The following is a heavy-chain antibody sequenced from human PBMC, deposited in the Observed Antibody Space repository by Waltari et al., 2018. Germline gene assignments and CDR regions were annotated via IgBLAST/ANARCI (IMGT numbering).Heavy chain of an antibody. J-gene: IGHJ3*01. D-gene: IGHD5-12*01. Sequence: GWCRQPPGQGFECIGTSSYNGATYTSPSLESRLTMSRDTSKNQLSLTLGSVTATDTSVYFCATYIGASIGTAAFDVWGQGTMVTVSS. CDR3: ATYIGASIGTAAFDV. V-gene: IGHV4-39*01. CDR2: SSYNGAT.